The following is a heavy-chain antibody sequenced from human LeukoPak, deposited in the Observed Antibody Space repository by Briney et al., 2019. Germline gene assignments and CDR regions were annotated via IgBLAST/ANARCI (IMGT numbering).Heavy chain of an antibody. D-gene: IGHD6-6*01. J-gene: IGHJ6*03. Sequence: GASVKVSCKASGYTFTGYYMHWVRQAPGQGLEWMGWINPNSGGTNYAQKFQGRVTITADKSTSTAYMELSSLRSEDTAVYYCCIAARTSSWLPYYYYYMDVWGKGTTVTVSS. CDR2: INPNSGGT. CDR3: CIAARTSSWLPYYYYYMDV. V-gene: IGHV1-2*02. CDR1: GYTFTGYY.